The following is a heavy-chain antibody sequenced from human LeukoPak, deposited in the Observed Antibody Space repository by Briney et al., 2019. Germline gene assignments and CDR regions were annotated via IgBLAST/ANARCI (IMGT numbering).Heavy chain of an antibody. D-gene: IGHD3-10*01. V-gene: IGHV3-43D*03. J-gene: IGHJ4*02. CDR3: AKVYGSGSYYNYFDY. CDR2: ISWDGGST. Sequence: GGSLRLSCAASGFTFSSYEMNWVRQAPGKGLEWVSLISWDGGSTYYADSVKGRFTISRDNSKNSLYLQMNSLRAEDTALYYCAKVYGSGSYYNYFDYWGQGTLVTVSS. CDR1: GFTFSSYE.